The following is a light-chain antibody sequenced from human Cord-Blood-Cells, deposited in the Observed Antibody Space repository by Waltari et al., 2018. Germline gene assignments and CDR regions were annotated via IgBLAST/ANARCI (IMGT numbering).Light chain of an antibody. CDR3: KQWLT. Sequence: DIQMTQSPSSLSASVGDRVTITCQASQDISNYLNWYQQKPGKAPKLLIYDASNLETGVPSRFSGSGSGTDFTFTISSLQPEDIATYYCKQWLTFGGGTKVEIK. CDR2: DAS. CDR1: QDISNY. J-gene: IGKJ4*01. V-gene: IGKV1-33*01.